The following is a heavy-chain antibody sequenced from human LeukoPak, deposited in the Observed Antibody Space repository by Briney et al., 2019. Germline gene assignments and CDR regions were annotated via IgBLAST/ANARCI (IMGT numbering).Heavy chain of an antibody. V-gene: IGHV4-34*01. CDR1: GGSFSGYY. D-gene: IGHD2-2*03. Sequence: PSETLSLTCAVYGGSFSGYYWSWIRQPPGKGLEWIGEINHSGSTNYNPSLKSRVTISVDTSKNQFSLKLSSVTAADTAVYYCARVDGYCSSTSCYRRRFDPWGQGTLVTVSS. J-gene: IGHJ5*02. CDR2: INHSGST. CDR3: ARVDGYCSSTSCYRRRFDP.